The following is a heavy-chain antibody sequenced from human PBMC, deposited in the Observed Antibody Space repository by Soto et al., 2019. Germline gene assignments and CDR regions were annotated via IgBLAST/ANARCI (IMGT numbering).Heavy chain of an antibody. J-gene: IGHJ5*02. Sequence: SETLSLTCTVSGGSIRSGGYYWSWIRQRPGEGLEWIGYIYYTGKTHYNPSPESRVSISVDMSKNQFSLKLTSVTVADTAVYYCAKDPSPQPTTVVTPGWFDPWGQGTLVTVSS. V-gene: IGHV4-31*03. CDR2: IYYTGKT. CDR1: GGSIRSGGYY. CDR3: AKDPSPQPTTVVTPGWFDP. D-gene: IGHD4-17*01.